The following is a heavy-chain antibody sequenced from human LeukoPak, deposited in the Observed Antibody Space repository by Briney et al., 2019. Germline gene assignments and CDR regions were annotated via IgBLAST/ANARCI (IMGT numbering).Heavy chain of an antibody. CDR3: ARDLSRYYDILTNAFDI. D-gene: IGHD3-9*01. V-gene: IGHV1-2*02. J-gene: IGHJ3*02. Sequence: ASVKVSCKASGYTFTGYYMHWVRQARGQGGEWMGWINPNSGGTNYAQKFQGRVTITRDTSISTAYMELSRLRSDDTAVYYCARDLSRYYDILTNAFDIWGQGTMVTVSS. CDR2: INPNSGGT. CDR1: GYTFTGYY.